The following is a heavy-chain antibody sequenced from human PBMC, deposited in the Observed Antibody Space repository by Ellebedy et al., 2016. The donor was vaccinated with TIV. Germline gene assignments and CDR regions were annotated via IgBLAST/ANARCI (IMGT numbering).Heavy chain of an antibody. CDR2: IRGKSNNHAT. D-gene: IGHD4-17*01. CDR1: GLTFSASA. J-gene: IGHJ4*02. Sequence: GGSLRLSCAVSGLTFSASAIHWVRQASGKGLEWVGRIRGKSNNHATAYAASVKGRFTISRDDSRNTAYLQMNSLKTDDTAVYYCAKDFIYGDYADYWGLGTLVTVSS. V-gene: IGHV3-73*01. CDR3: AKDFIYGDYADY.